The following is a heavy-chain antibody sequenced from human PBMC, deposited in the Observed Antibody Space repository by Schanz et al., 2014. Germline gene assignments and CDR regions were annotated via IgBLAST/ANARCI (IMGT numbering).Heavy chain of an antibody. V-gene: IGHV1-46*01. Sequence: QVHLVQSGAEVKKPGASVKVSCKASGYNITSNDVTWVRQAPGQGLEWMGMINPSGGSTTYAQKFQGRVTITRDTLASTAYMEVSSLRSEDTAVYYCARSGSSNWYCFDYWGQGTLVTDSS. CDR3: ARSGSSNWYCFDY. D-gene: IGHD6-13*01. J-gene: IGHJ4*02. CDR2: INPSGGST. CDR1: GYNITSND.